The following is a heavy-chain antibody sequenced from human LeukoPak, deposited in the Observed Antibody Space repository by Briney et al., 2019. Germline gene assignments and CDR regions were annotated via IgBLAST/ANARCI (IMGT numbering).Heavy chain of an antibody. J-gene: IGHJ4*02. CDR1: GFTFSSYG. CDR2: IRYDGSNK. CDR3: AKDQRYYYDSSGHPNY. Sequence: GGSLRLSCAASGFTFSSYGMHWVRQAPGKGLEWVAFIRYDGSNKYYADSVKGRFTISRDNSKNTLYLQMNSLRAEDTAVYYCAKDQRYYYDSSGHPNYWGQGTLVTVSS. V-gene: IGHV3-30*02. D-gene: IGHD3-22*01.